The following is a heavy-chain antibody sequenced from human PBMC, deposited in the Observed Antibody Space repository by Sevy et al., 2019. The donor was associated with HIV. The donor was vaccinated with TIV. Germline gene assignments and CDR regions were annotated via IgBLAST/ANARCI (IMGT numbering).Heavy chain of an antibody. D-gene: IGHD6-13*01. V-gene: IGHV3-21*01. Sequence: GESLKISCAASGFSFSSYSVSWVRQAPGKGLEWVASIGSSNSYIYYAHSVKGRFTISRDNAKNSLFLNMNTLRAEDTAVYYCARSYSSSWYILYYFEYWGQGTPVTVSS. J-gene: IGHJ4*02. CDR1: GFSFSSYS. CDR2: IGSSNSYI. CDR3: ARSYSSSWYILYYFEY.